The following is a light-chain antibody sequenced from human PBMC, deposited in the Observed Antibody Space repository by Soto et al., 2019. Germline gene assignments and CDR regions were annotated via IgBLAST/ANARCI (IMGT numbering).Light chain of an antibody. CDR1: SSDVGGYNY. J-gene: IGLJ2*01. Sequence: QSALTQPASVSGSPGQSITISCTGTSSDVGGYNYVCWYQQHPGKAPKLMIYDVSNWPSGVSNRFSGSKSGNTASLTISGLQAEDEADYYCSSYTSSSPVVFGGGTKLTVL. CDR2: DVS. CDR3: SSYTSSSPVV. V-gene: IGLV2-14*01.